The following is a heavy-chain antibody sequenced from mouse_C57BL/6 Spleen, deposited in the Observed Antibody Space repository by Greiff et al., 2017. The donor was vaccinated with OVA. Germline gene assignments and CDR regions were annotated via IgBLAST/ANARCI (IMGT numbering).Heavy chain of an antibody. D-gene: IGHD2-5*01. V-gene: IGHV5-9-1*02. CDR2: ISSGGDYI. CDR3: TRSYYSNYLPFAWFAY. CDR1: GFTFSSYA. Sequence: EVKLVESGEGLVKPGGSLKLSCAASGFTFSSYAMSWVRQTPEKRLEWVAYISSGGDYIYYADTVKGRFTISRDNARNTLYLQMRCLKSEDTTMYYCTRSYYSNYLPFAWFAYWGQGTLVTVSA. J-gene: IGHJ3*01.